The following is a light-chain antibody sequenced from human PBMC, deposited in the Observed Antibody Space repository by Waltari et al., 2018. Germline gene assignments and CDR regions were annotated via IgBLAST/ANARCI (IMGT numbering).Light chain of an antibody. J-gene: IGLJ2*01. V-gene: IGLV2-11*01. CDR1: SSDVGGYNY. CDR2: DVT. Sequence: QSALTQPRSVSGSPGQSVAISCTGSSSDVGGYNYVSWYQHHPGKAPKLMIYDVTKRPSWVPDRFSGSKSGDTASLTISGLQAEDEADYYCCSYIGTYSLVFGGGTKLTVL. CDR3: CSYIGTYSLV.